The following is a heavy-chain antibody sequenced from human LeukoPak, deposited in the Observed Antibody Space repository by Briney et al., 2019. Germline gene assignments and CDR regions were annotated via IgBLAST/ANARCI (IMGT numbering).Heavy chain of an antibody. CDR2: IYPNGIT. V-gene: IGHV4-4*08. J-gene: IGHJ2*01. CDR1: GGSIFSYY. CDR3: ARRAYYDTSGYYPTSGYFDL. Sequence: PSETLSLTCTVSGGSIFSYYWNWIRQPPGKGLEWIGYIYPNGITSYNPSLRSRGTISIATSKNQFSLRLRSVTAADTAIYYCARRAYYDTSGYYPTSGYFDLWGRCTLVTVSS. D-gene: IGHD3-22*01.